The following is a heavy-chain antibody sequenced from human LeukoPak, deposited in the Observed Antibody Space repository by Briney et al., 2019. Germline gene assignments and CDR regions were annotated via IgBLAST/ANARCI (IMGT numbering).Heavy chain of an antibody. Sequence: PSETLSLTCTVSGGSISNYYWSWIRQPPGKGLEWLGYIYHTGSTSYNPSLKSRVIMSVETSQNQFSLKLFSVTAADTAVYYCARGFTMVRGVIYYYFDYWGQGTLVTVSS. CDR1: GGSISNYY. V-gene: IGHV4-59*12. D-gene: IGHD3-10*01. CDR3: ARGFTMVRGVIYYYFDY. J-gene: IGHJ4*02. CDR2: IYHTGST.